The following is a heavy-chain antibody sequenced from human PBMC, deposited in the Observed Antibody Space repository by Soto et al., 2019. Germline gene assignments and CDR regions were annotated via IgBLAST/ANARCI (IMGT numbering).Heavy chain of an antibody. Sequence: QVQLQESGPGLVKPSQTLSLTCTVSGGSISSGGYYWSWIRQHPGKGLEWIGYIYYSGSTYYNPSLSSRVTISVDTSKNQFSPKLSSVTAADTAVYYCARVRRYSSGWKWERWFDPWGQGTLVTVSS. V-gene: IGHV4-31*03. J-gene: IGHJ5*02. D-gene: IGHD6-19*01. CDR2: IYYSGST. CDR1: GGSISSGGYY. CDR3: ARVRRYSSGWKWERWFDP.